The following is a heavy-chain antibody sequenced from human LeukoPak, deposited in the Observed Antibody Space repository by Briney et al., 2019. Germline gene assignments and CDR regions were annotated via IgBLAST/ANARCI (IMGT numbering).Heavy chain of an antibody. D-gene: IGHD3-10*01. V-gene: IGHV4-39*01. CDR2: IYGSGTT. Sequence: SETLSLTCAVSGASIRNTSFYWGWIRQPPGKGLQWIASIYGSGTTYYNPSIKSRITLFVDTSKDQVSLKLRSVTAADTAVYYCARHYGPWGQGTLVTVSS. CDR3: ARHYGP. CDR1: GASIRNTSFY. J-gene: IGHJ5*02.